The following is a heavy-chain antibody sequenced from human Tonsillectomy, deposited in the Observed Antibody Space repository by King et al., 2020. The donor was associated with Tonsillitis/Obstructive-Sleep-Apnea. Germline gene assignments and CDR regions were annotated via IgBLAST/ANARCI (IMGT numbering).Heavy chain of an antibody. D-gene: IGHD6-13*01. CDR1: GASFSGYY. J-gene: IGHJ4*02. V-gene: IGHV4-34*01. CDR3: ANLIAATDTEFDY. Sequence: QVQLQQWGAGLLKPSETLSLTCAVYGASFSGYYWSWIRQPPGKGLEWLGEINHSGSTNYNPSLKSRVTISIDTSKNQFSLSLTSVTAAATAVYYCANLIAATDTEFDYWGQGTLVTVSS. CDR2: INHSGST.